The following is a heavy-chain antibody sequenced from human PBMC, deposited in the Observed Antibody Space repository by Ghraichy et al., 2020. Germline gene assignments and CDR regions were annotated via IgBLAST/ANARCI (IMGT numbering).Heavy chain of an antibody. CDR3: ARDHGGNWKRGAFDI. CDR2: IYYSGST. CDR1: GGSISSGDYY. V-gene: IGHV4-30-4*01. Sequence: SETLSLTCTVSGGSISSGDYYWSWIRQPPGKGLEWIGYIYYSGSTYYNPSLKSRVTISVDTSKNQFSLKLSSVTAADTAVYYCARDHGGNWKRGAFDIWGQGTMVTVSS. D-gene: IGHD1-1*01. J-gene: IGHJ3*02.